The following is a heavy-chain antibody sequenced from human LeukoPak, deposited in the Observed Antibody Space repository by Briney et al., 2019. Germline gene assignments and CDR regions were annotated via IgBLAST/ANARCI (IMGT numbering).Heavy chain of an antibody. Sequence: GGSLRLSCAASGFTVSSNYMSWVRQAPGKGLEWVSVIYSGGSTYYADSVKGRFTISRDNSKNTLYLQMNSLRAEDTALYYCARVEGVTMCEEYYWDDWGQGTQVTV. D-gene: IGHD2-8*01. CDR3: ARVEGVTMCEEYYWDD. V-gene: IGHV3-53*01. CDR1: GFTVSSNY. J-gene: IGHJ4*02. CDR2: IYSGGST.